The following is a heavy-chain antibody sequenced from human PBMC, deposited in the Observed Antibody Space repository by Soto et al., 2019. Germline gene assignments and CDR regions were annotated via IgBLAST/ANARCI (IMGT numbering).Heavy chain of an antibody. CDR2: IIPVFDKA. CDR1: GGSFGSSA. Sequence: QVQLVQSGADVKKPGSSVKVSCKTSGGSFGSSAISWVRQAPAQGLEWMGEIIPVFDKANYAQNFQGRLTITADELTGTVFMELSSLRSEDTAVYFGARLMRDWGDAFDIWGLGTFVTVSS. V-gene: IGHV1-69*01. D-gene: IGHD2-8*01. J-gene: IGHJ3*02. CDR3: ARLMRDWGDAFDI.